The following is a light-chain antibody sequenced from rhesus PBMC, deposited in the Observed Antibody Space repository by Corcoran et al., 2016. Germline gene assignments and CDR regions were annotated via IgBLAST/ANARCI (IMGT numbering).Light chain of an antibody. Sequence: DIQMTQSPSSLSASVGDRVIITCRVSQDISSWLAWYQQKPGKAPNLLIYKASSLQSGVPTRFRGSGSVTDFTLTISSLQPEDFATYFCQQYTSAPYSFGQGTKVEIK. V-gene: IGKV1-21*01. CDR3: QQYTSAPYS. CDR1: QDISSW. CDR2: KAS. J-gene: IGKJ2*01.